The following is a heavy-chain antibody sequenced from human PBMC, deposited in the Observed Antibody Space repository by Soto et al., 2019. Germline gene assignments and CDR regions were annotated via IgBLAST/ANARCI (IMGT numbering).Heavy chain of an antibody. D-gene: IGHD5-12*01. CDR3: ARDLYSCYVYNWFDP. CDR2: ISAYNGNT. Sequence: ASVKVSCKASGYTFTSYGISWVRQAPGQGLEWMGWISAYNGNTNYAQKIQGRVTMTTDTSTSTAYMELRSLRSDDTAVYYCARDLYSCYVYNWFDPWGQGTLVTVSS. J-gene: IGHJ5*02. V-gene: IGHV1-18*01. CDR1: GYTFTSYG.